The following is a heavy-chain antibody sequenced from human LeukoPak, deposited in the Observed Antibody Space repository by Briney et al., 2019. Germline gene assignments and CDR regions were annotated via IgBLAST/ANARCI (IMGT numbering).Heavy chain of an antibody. CDR2: IYYSGST. CDR3: AREREYCGGDCYSEFDY. CDR1: GGSISSYY. V-gene: IGHV4-59*01. Sequence: PSETLSLTCTVSGGSISSYYWSWIRQPPGKGLEWIGYIYYSGSTNYNPSLKSRVTISVDASKNQFSLKLSSVTAADMAVYYCAREREYCGGDCYSEFDYWGQGTLVTVSS. D-gene: IGHD2-21*02. J-gene: IGHJ4*02.